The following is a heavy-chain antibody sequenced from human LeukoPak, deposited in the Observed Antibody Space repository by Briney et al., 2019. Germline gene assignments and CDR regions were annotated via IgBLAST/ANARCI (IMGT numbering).Heavy chain of an antibody. V-gene: IGHV4-4*07. CDR3: ARCGRRSYNGDAFDI. J-gene: IGHJ3*02. D-gene: IGHD2-15*01. Sequence: PSETLSLTCALSGGSIGNFFWTWVRQTAGEGLEYIGRITSTGRTNWSASLKSRVTMSLDTSQNQFSLMLTSVCAADTAVYYCARCGRRSYNGDAFDIWGQGTVVTVS. CDR2: ITSTGRT. CDR1: GGSIGNFF.